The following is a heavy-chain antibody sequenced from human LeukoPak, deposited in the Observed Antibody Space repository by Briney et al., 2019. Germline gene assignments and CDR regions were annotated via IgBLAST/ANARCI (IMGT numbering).Heavy chain of an antibody. V-gene: IGHV1-18*01. CDR1: GYTFTSYG. Sequence: ASVKVSCKASGYTFTSYGSSWVRQAPGQGLEWMGWISAYKGNTNNAQKLQCSVTMTKSTSTSTAHRKLRSIRTDTSAVYYCAREVMLYYYDSSGYSPFDAFDIWGQGTMVTVSS. D-gene: IGHD3-22*01. J-gene: IGHJ3*02. CDR3: AREVMLYYYDSSGYSPFDAFDI. CDR2: ISAYKGNT.